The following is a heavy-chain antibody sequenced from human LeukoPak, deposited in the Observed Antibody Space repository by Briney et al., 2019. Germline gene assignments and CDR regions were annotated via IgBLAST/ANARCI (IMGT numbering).Heavy chain of an antibody. D-gene: IGHD2-21*02. V-gene: IGHV4-39*07. CDR1: GGSISSYY. Sequence: PSETLSLTCTVSGGSISSYYWGWIRQPPGKGLEWIGSIYYSGSTYYNPSLKSRVTISVDTSKNQFSLKLSSVTAADTAVYYCAREGDHGLDYWGQGTLVTVSS. J-gene: IGHJ4*02. CDR3: AREGDHGLDY. CDR2: IYYSGST.